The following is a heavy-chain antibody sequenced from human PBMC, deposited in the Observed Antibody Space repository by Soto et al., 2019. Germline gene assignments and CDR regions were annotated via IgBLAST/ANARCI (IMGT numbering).Heavy chain of an antibody. Sequence: QGQLVQSGPEVKKPGASVKVSCKASGYTFSRYGISWVRQAPGQGLEWMGWISGYNGDTKYAQKVKGRVTMTIDTSTYTDYMELRSLTSDDTAIYDCAKNGQPPYYYYGMDVWGQGTTVTVSS. D-gene: IGHD2-8*01. J-gene: IGHJ6*02. CDR3: AKNGQPPYYYYGMDV. CDR2: ISGYNGDT. V-gene: IGHV1-18*01. CDR1: GYTFSRYG.